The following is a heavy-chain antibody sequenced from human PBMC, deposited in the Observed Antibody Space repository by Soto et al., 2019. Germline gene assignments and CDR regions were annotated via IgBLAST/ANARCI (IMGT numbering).Heavy chain of an antibody. D-gene: IGHD3-3*01. CDR2: TKNEPKSYIT. J-gene: IGHJ1*01. CDR1: GFSLSDHF. CDR3: PDMKWSRSYLP. V-gene: IGHV3-72*01. Sequence: EVQLVESGGDLVQPGGSLRLSCVATGFSLSDHFMDWVRQAPGKGLEWVGRTKNEPKSYITDYAESVKGSFTISRDDSQNSLFLQMNSLTTGDPAIYFCPDMKWSRSYLPWGQGTLVTVSS.